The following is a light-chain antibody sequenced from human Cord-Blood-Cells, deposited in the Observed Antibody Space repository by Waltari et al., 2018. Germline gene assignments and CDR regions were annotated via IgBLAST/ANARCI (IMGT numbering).Light chain of an antibody. J-gene: IGKJ1*01. Sequence: EIVLTQSPGPLSLSSGERANPPCRASPSVSSSYLSWYQQKPGQAPMLLIYGASSRATGIPDRFSGSGSGTDFTLTISRLEPEDFAVYYCQQYGSSRTFGQGTKVEIK. CDR1: PSVSSSY. CDR2: GAS. V-gene: IGKV3-20*01. CDR3: QQYGSSRT.